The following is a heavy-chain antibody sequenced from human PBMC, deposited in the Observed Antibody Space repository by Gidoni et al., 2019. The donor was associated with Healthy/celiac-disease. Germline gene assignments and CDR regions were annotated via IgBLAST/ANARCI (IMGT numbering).Heavy chain of an antibody. CDR2: ISYDGSNK. CDR1: GFTFSSYG. J-gene: IGHJ4*02. V-gene: IGHV3-30*18. Sequence: QVQLVESGGGVVQPGRSLRLSCAASGFTFSSYGMHWVRQAPGKGLEWVAVISYDGSNKYYADSVKGRFTISRDNSKNTLYLQMNSLRAEDTAVYYCAKDKEEYDILYYFDYWGQGTLVTVSS. CDR3: AKDKEEYDILYYFDY. D-gene: IGHD3-9*01.